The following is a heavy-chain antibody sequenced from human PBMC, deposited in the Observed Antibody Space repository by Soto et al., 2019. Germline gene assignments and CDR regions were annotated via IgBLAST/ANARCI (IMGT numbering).Heavy chain of an antibody. J-gene: IGHJ4*02. D-gene: IGHD1-20*01. CDR2: VFYTGFT. CDR1: GASISGSYYY. CDR3: ATSQKGYNWNYFDH. Sequence: SETLSLTCAVSGASISGSYYYWAWLRQSPGKGPEWIGSVFYTGFTSYNPPLESRVSVSVDTSKSQFSLKLSAVTVADTAVYYCATSQKGYNWNYFDHWGQGALVTVSS. V-gene: IGHV4-39*01.